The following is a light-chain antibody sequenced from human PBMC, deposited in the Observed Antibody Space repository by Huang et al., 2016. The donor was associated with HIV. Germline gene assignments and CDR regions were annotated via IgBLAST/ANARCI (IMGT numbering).Light chain of an antibody. V-gene: IGKV3-15*01. CDR3: QQYNSWPRGT. J-gene: IGKJ1*01. Sequence: EIVMTQSPGPLSVSPGERATLSCRASQSVSDNLAWYQQKPGQAPRLLIYSASTRATGVPARFSGSGSGTEFTLIISSLQSEDFAVYHCQQYNSWPRGTFGQGTKVEI. CDR1: QSVSDN. CDR2: SAS.